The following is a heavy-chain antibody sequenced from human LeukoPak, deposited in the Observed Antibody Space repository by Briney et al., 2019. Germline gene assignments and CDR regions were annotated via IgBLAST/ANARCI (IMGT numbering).Heavy chain of an antibody. Sequence: GGSLRLSCAASGFTFSSYAMHWVRQAPGKGLEWVAVISYDGSNKYYADSVKGRFTISRDNAKNSLYLQMNSLRAEDTAVYYCARDRKDTAMVTDFDYWGQGTLVTVSS. D-gene: IGHD5-18*01. CDR1: GFTFSSYA. CDR2: ISYDGSNK. CDR3: ARDRKDTAMVTDFDY. J-gene: IGHJ4*02. V-gene: IGHV3-30-3*01.